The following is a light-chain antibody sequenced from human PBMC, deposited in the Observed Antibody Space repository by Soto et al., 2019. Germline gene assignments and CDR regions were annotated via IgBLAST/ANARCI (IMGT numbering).Light chain of an antibody. V-gene: IGKV3D-15*01. J-gene: IGKJ1*01. Sequence: EIVLTQSPGTLSLSPGERATLSCRASQSVDSTYLAWYQQKPDQSPRLLIYATSTRAAGIPDRFSGSGSGTDFTLTISSLQSEDFAVYYCQQYNNWPRTFGQGTKVDIK. CDR2: ATS. CDR3: QQYNNWPRT. CDR1: QSVDSTY.